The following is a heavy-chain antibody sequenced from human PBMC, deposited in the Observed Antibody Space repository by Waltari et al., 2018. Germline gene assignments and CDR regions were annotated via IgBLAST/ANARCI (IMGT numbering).Heavy chain of an antibody. J-gene: IGHJ5*02. Sequence: QLQLQESGPGLVEPSETLSLTCTASGGSISSSSHFWAWIRRPPGKGLGWLGSIYYSGSTFYNPSLKSRVTISVDTSKNQFSLKLTSVTAADTAEYYCARIGSVNWFDPWGQGILVTASS. CDR1: GGSISSSSHF. D-gene: IGHD3-10*01. CDR3: ARIGSVNWFDP. V-gene: IGHV4-39*01. CDR2: IYYSGST.